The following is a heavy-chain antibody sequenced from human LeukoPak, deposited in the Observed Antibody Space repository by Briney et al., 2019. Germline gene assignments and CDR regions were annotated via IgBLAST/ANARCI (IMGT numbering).Heavy chain of an antibody. D-gene: IGHD1-26*01. CDR3: ARGYSGSYYFGDY. CDR2: ISSSGSTI. V-gene: IGHV3-48*03. Sequence: GGSLRLSCAASGFTFSSYEMNWVRQAPGKGLEWVSKISSSGSTINYADSVKGRFTISRDNAKNSLYLQMNSLRAEDTGVYYCARGYSGSYYFGDYWGQGTLVTASS. J-gene: IGHJ4*02. CDR1: GFTFSSYE.